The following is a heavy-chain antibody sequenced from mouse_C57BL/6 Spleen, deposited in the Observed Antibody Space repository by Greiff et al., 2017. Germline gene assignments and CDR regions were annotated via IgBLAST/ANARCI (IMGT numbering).Heavy chain of an antibody. J-gene: IGHJ2*01. CDR3: ARWGNYFDY. Sequence: QVQLQQSGAELARPGASVKLSCKASGYTFTSYGISWVKQRTGQGLEWIGEIYPRSGSTYYNEKFKGKATLTADKSSSTAYMELRSLTSEDASVYFCARWGNYFDYWGQGTTLTVSS. V-gene: IGHV1-81*01. CDR2: IYPRSGST. CDR1: GYTFTSYG.